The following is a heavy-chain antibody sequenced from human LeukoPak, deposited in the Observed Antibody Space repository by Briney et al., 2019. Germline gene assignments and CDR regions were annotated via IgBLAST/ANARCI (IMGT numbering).Heavy chain of an antibody. CDR3: ATSSGARGGMDV. V-gene: IGHV3-7*01. CDR1: GFTFSRYW. D-gene: IGHD3-10*01. J-gene: IGHJ6*02. CDR2: IKQEESEK. Sequence: GGSLRLSCVASGFTFSRYWMSWVRQAPGKGLEWVANIKQEESEKYYVDSVKGRFTISRDNAKNSLYLQMNSLRAEDTAVYYCATSSGARGGMDVWGQGTTVIVSS.